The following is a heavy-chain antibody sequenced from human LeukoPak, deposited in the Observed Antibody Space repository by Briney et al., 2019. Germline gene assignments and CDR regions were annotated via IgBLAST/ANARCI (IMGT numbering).Heavy chain of an antibody. Sequence: GGSLRLSCAASGFTFSNYAMNWVRQAPGKGLEWVSAISDSGYSTYYADSVKGRFTISRDNSKNTLYLQMNSLGAEDTAVYYCANDRTTVTHSGYFDYWGQGALVTVSS. CDR1: GFTFSNYA. V-gene: IGHV3-23*01. D-gene: IGHD4-17*01. J-gene: IGHJ4*02. CDR3: ANDRTTVTHSGYFDY. CDR2: ISDSGYST.